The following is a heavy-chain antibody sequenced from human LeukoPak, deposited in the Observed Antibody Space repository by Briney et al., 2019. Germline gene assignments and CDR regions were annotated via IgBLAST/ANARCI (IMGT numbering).Heavy chain of an antibody. CDR2: IDYSGST. V-gene: IGHV4-59*01. J-gene: IGHJ4*02. CDR3: ARARATGHTYDFWSGYYVIGQFDY. CDR1: GGSISSYY. Sequence: SETLSRTCTVSGGSISSYYWSWIRQPPGKGLEWIGYIDYSGSTNYNPSLKSRVTISVDTSKNQFSLKLSSVTAADTAVYYCARARATGHTYDFWSGYYVIGQFDYWGQGTLVTVSS. D-gene: IGHD3-3*01.